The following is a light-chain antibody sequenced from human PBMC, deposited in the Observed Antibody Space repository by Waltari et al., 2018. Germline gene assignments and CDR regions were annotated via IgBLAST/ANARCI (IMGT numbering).Light chain of an antibody. Sequence: SALTQPASVSGSPGQSITISCTGTSSDVGGYNYVSWYHQHPGRAPKLLFYEVSNRPSGVSNRFSGSKSGNTASLTISGLQAEDESDYYCSSYTSSISLAFGGGTKLTVL. CDR3: SSYTSSISLA. J-gene: IGLJ2*01. CDR2: EVS. CDR1: SSDVGGYNY. V-gene: IGLV2-14*01.